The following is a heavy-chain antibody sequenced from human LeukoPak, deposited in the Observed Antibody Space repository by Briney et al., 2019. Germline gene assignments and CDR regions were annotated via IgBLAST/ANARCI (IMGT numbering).Heavy chain of an antibody. V-gene: IGHV1-8*03. CDR1: GYTFTNYD. J-gene: IGHJ4*02. Sequence: ASVKVSCKASGYTFTNYDINWVRQATGQEPEWMGYINPNSDETGYSQKFQGRVTITRDTSISTAYMELRSLISEDTAVYYCAKHDRTTFDYWGQGTLVTVSS. CDR2: INPNSDET. D-gene: IGHD1-14*01. CDR3: AKHDRTTFDY.